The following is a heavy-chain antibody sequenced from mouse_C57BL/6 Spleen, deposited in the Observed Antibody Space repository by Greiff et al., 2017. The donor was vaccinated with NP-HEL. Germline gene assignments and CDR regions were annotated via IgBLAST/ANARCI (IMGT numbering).Heavy chain of an antibody. CDR2: INPSSGYS. J-gene: IGHJ2*01. D-gene: IGHD1-1*01. CDR3: ARYYGSSDYFDY. CDR1: GYTFTSYT. Sequence: VHLVESGAELARPGASVKMSCKASGYTFTSYTMHWVKQRPGQGLEWIGFINPSSGYSTSNQKFKDKATLTVDKSSSKAYMQLSSLTSEDSAVNYCARYYGSSDYFDYWGKGTTLTVSS. V-gene: IGHV1-4*01.